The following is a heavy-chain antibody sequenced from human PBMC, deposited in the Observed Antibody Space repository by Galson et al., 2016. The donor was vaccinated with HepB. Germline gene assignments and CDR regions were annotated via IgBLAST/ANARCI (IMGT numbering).Heavy chain of an antibody. CDR3: ARVSGRLVDY. D-gene: IGHD6-19*01. CDR1: GYTFTSFG. J-gene: IGHJ4*02. V-gene: IGHV1-18*01. Sequence: SVKVSCKASGYTFTSFGISWVRQAPGQGLEWMGWISTSYGSTNYALSLQGRVTMATDTSTSTAYMELRSLRSDDTAIYFCARVSGRLVDYWGQGTLVTVSS. CDR2: ISTSYGST.